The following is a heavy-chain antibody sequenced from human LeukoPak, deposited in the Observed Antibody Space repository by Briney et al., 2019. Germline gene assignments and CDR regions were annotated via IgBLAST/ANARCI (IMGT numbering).Heavy chain of an antibody. D-gene: IGHD3-22*01. J-gene: IGHJ4*02. Sequence: GGSLRLSCAASGFTFSSYAMHWVRQAPGKGLEWVAVISYDGSNKYYADSVKGRFTISRDNSKNTLYLQMNSLKTEDTAVYYCTTEYNFNYYDSSGYYYWGQGTLVTVSS. CDR1: GFTFSSYA. V-gene: IGHV3-30-3*01. CDR3: TTEYNFNYYDSSGYYY. CDR2: ISYDGSNK.